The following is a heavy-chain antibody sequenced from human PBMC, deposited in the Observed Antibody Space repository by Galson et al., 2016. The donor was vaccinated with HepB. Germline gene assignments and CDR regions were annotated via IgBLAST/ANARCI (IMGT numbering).Heavy chain of an antibody. D-gene: IGHD1-7*01. CDR1: GFSVSDNY. V-gene: IGHV3-53*01. J-gene: IGHJ4*02. CDR2: IYIAGAT. Sequence: SLRLSCAASGFSVSDNYMTWVRRSPGRGLEWLSVIYIAGATYYAGSVRGRFTASRDISRNTVYLPMDSLRAEDTAVDYCATELRSWQKGGLDSWGQGTLVTVSS. CDR3: ATELRSWQKGGLDS.